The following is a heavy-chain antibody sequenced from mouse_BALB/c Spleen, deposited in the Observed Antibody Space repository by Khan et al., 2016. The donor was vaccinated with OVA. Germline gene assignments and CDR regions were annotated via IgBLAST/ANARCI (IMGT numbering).Heavy chain of an antibody. CDR2: ISSDGDNT. D-gene: IGHD2-1*01. V-gene: IGHV5-9*03. CDR3: ARSNYGTFAY. CDR1: GFTFSSFS. J-gene: IGHJ3*01. Sequence: EVELVESGGGLVKPGGSLKLSCAASGFTFSSFSMSWVRQTPEKRLEWVATISSDGDNTYYPDSVKGRFTISRDNAKNNLYLQMSSLRSEDTALYYCARSNYGTFAYWGQGTLVTVSA.